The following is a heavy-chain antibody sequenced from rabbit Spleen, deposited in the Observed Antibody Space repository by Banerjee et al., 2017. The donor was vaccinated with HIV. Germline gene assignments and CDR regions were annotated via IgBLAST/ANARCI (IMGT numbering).Heavy chain of an antibody. J-gene: IGHJ2*01. CDR1: GIDFTNYY. CDR2: IDPIFGTT. CDR3: ARDRGSGWDDAFDP. V-gene: IGHV1S7*01. Sequence: QLTETGGGLVQPGGSLTLSCKASGIDFTNYYITWVRQAPGKGLEWIGYIDPIFGTTAYASWVNGRFTISSHNAQNTLYLQLNSLTAADTATYFCARDRGSGWDDAFDPWGPGPLVTVS. D-gene: IGHD4-1*01.